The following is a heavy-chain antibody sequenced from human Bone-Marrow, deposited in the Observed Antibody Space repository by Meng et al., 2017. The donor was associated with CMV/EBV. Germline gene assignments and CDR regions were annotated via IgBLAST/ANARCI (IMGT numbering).Heavy chain of an antibody. CDR1: GFTFSSYW. CDR2: INSDGSST. V-gene: IGHV3-74*01. D-gene: IGHD1-26*01. Sequence: GESLKISCAASGFTFSSYWMHWVRQAPGKGLVWVSRINSDGSSTSYADSEKCRFTITRDNTKNTLYQQMNMLRAEDAAVYYWARERGVGGYSGSLGLFHYGMDVWGQGTTVTVSS. CDR3: ARERGVGGYSGSLGLFHYGMDV. J-gene: IGHJ6*02.